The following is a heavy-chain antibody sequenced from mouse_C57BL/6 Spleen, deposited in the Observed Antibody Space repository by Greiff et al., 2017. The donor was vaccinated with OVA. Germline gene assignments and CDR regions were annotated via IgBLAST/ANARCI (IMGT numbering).Heavy chain of an antibody. CDR2: ISSGSSTI. CDR3: ARPRTYYSNYGAMDY. Sequence: EVQGVESGGGLVKPGGSLKLSCAASGFTFSDYGMHWVRQAPEKGLEWVAYISSGSSTIYYADTVKGRFTISRDNAKNTLFLQMTSLRSEDTAMYYCARPRTYYSNYGAMDYWGQGTSVTVSS. D-gene: IGHD2-5*01. CDR1: GFTFSDYG. J-gene: IGHJ4*01. V-gene: IGHV5-17*01.